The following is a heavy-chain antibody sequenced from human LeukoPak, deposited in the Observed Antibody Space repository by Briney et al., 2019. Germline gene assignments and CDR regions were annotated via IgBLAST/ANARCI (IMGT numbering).Heavy chain of an antibody. J-gene: IGHJ4*02. Sequence: PGGSLRLSCAASGFTVSSNYMSWVRQAPGKGLEWVSVIYSGGSTYYADSVKGRFTISRDNSKNTLYLQMNSLRAEDTAVYYCARVFHYYDSSGYYSRDGPLDYWGQGTLVTVSS. CDR3: ARVFHYYDSSGYYSRDGPLDY. D-gene: IGHD3-22*01. V-gene: IGHV3-66*01. CDR2: IYSGGST. CDR1: GFTVSSNY.